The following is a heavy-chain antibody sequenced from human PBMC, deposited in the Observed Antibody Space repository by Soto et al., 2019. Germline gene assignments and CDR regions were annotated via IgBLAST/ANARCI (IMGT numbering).Heavy chain of an antibody. V-gene: IGHV4-34*01. J-gene: IGHJ4*02. Sequence: SETLSLTCAVYGGSFSGYYWSGIRQPPGKGLEWIGEINHSGSTSYNPSLKSRVTMSVDTSKNQFSLKLSSVTAADTAVYYCARRRLRFLEWFLDYWGQGTLVTVSS. D-gene: IGHD3-3*01. CDR3: ARRRLRFLEWFLDY. CDR2: INHSGST. CDR1: GGSFSGYY.